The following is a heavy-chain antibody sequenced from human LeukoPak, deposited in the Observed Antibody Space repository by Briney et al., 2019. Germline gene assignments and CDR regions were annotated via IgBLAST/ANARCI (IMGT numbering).Heavy chain of an antibody. Sequence: PGGSLRLSCAASGFTFSSYWMSWVRQAPGKGLEWVANIKQDGSEKYYVDSVKGRFTISRDNAKNSLYLQMDSLRAEDTAVYYCAREYTLRFLEWLAHNWFDPWGQGTLVTVSS. CDR1: GFTFSSYW. D-gene: IGHD3-3*01. V-gene: IGHV3-7*01. CDR2: IKQDGSEK. CDR3: AREYTLRFLEWLAHNWFDP. J-gene: IGHJ5*02.